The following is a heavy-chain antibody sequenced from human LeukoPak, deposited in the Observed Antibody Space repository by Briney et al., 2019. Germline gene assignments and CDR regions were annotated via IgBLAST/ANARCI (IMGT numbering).Heavy chain of an antibody. J-gene: IGHJ3*02. CDR2: IYYSGST. CDR1: GGSISSYY. Sequence: KPSETLSLTCTVSGGSISSYYWSWIRQPPGKGLEWIGYIYYSGSTDYNPSLKSRVTMSVDTSKNQFSLKVRSVTAADTAVYYCARGIAAASERAFDIWGQGTMVTVSS. V-gene: IGHV4-59*12. CDR3: ARGIAAASERAFDI. D-gene: IGHD6-13*01.